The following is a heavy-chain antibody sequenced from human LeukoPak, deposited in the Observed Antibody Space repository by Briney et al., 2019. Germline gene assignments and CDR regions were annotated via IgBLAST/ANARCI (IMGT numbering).Heavy chain of an antibody. D-gene: IGHD4-17*01. CDR2: IYYSGST. J-gene: IGHJ3*02. CDR3: ARDNGDPYAFDI. CDR1: GGSISSYY. Sequence: SETLSLTCTVSGGSISSYYWSWIRQPPGKGLEWIGYIYYSGSTNYNPSLKSRVTISVDTSKNQFSLKLSSVTAADTAVYYCARDNGDPYAFDIWGQGTMVTVSS. V-gene: IGHV4-59*01.